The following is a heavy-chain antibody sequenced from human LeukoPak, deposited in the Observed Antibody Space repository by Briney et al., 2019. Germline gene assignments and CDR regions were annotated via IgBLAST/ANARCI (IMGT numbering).Heavy chain of an antibody. J-gene: IGHJ4*02. CDR3: ARLPMVTTSFDS. CDR1: GGSISSSSYY. V-gene: IGHV4-39*01. Sequence: SETLSLTCTVSGGSISSSSYYWGWIRQPPRKGAEWGGRIYYSGTTYYNRSLKSRVTISIDTSKNQFSLKPSSVTAADTAVYYCARLPMVTTSFDSWGQGTLVTVSS. CDR2: IYYSGTT. D-gene: IGHD4-17*01.